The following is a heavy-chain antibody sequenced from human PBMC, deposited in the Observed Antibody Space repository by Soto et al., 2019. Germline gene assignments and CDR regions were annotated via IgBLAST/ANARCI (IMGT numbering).Heavy chain of an antibody. J-gene: IGHJ4*02. Sequence: QLQLQESGPGLVKPSETLSLTCTVSGDSISNNNYYWGWIRQPPGKGLEWIGSIYSSGNTYYSASLKRRLTISIDTSKNQFSLNLSSVTAADTAVYHCAEGGRLHFDSWGQGTLVAVSS. CDR3: AEGGRLHFDS. V-gene: IGHV4-39*01. CDR1: GDSISNNNYY. CDR2: IYSSGNT. D-gene: IGHD3-16*01.